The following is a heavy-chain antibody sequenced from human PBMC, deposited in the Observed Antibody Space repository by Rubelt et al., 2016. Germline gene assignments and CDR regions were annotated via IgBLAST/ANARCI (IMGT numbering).Heavy chain of an antibody. CDR2: IYWDDDN. D-gene: IGHD2/OR15-2a*01. J-gene: IGHJ4*02. CDR1: GFSLSTSGVG. Sequence: QITLKESGPTLVKPTQTLTLTCTFSGFSLSTSGVGVGWIRQPPGKALEWIARIYWDDDNRYSPSLKSRLTITKDTSNTHVVLTMTNMDPVHTATYYCAHGSASTTLYDYWGQGTLVTVSS. CDR3: AHGSASTTLYDY. V-gene: IGHV2-5*02.